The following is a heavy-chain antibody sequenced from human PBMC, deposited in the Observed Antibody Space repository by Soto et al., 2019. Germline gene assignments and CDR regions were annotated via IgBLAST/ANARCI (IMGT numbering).Heavy chain of an antibody. D-gene: IGHD4-17*01. CDR1: GYTFTSYY. V-gene: IGHV1-46*01. CDR3: ARVMTTVVPLGYYYGMDV. Sequence: QVQLVQSGAEVKKPGASVKVSCKASGYTFTSYYMHWVRQAPGQGLEWMGIINPSGGSTSYAQKFQGRVTMTRDTSPSTVYMELSSLRSADTAVYYCARVMTTVVPLGYYYGMDVWGQGTTVTVSS. J-gene: IGHJ6*02. CDR2: INPSGGST.